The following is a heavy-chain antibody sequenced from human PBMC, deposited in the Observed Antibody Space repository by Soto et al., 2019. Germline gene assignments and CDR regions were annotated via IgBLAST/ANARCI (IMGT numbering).Heavy chain of an antibody. CDR3: RFYSSPSRYYYYGMDV. D-gene: IGHD6-13*01. CDR1: GGSISSSSYY. CDR2: IYYSGST. J-gene: IGHJ6*02. Sequence: QLQLQESGPGLVKPSETLSLTCTVSGGSISSSSYYWGWIRQPPGKGLEWIGSIYYSGSTYYNPSLKSRVTISVDTSKNQFSLKLSSVTAADTAVYYCRFYSSPSRYYYYGMDVWGQGTTVTVSS. V-gene: IGHV4-39*01.